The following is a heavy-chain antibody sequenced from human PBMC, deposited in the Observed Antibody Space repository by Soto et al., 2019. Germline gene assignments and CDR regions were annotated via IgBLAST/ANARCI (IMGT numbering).Heavy chain of an antibody. CDR2: ISYDGSNK. V-gene: IGHV3-30*18. D-gene: IGHD3-22*01. CDR3: AKGNLVVVISAFDI. J-gene: IGHJ3*02. Sequence: VAVISYDGSNKYYADSVKGRFTISRDNSKNTLYLQMNSLRAEDTAVYYCAKGNLVVVISAFDIWGQGTMVTVSS.